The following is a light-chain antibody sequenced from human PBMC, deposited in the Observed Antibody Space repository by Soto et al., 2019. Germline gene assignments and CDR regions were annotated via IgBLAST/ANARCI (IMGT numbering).Light chain of an antibody. CDR2: AAS. J-gene: IGKJ1*01. Sequence: AIQMTQSPSSLSASVGDRVTITCRASQGIRNDLGWYQQKPGKAPKLLIYAASSLQSGVPSRFSGSGSGTDFTLTISSLQPEDFATYSCQQSYNTTWTFGQGTKVDIK. CDR3: QQSYNTTWT. CDR1: QGIRND. V-gene: IGKV1-6*01.